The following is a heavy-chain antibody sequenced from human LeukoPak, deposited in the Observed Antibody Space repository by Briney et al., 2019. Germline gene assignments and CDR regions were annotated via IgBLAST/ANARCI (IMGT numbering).Heavy chain of an antibody. CDR2: IHHSGST. CDR3: ARSRGWLQSHPLGY. V-gene: IGHV4-34*01. J-gene: IGHJ4*02. Sequence: PSETLSLTCAVYGGSFSGYYWSWIRQPPGKGLEWIGEIHHSGSTKYNPSLKSRVTISVHTSKNQFSLKLSSVTAADTAVYYCARSRGWLQSHPLGYWGQGTLVAVPS. D-gene: IGHD5-24*01. CDR1: GGSFSGYY.